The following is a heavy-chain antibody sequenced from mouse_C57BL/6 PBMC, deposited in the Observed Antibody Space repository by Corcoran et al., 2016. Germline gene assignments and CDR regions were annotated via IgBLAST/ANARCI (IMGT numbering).Heavy chain of an antibody. CDR2: IYPGDGET. J-gene: IGHJ2*01. CDR3: ARRGWYYGSSYFDY. CDR1: GYAFSSYW. Sequence: QVQLQQSGDEMVKPGASVKISCKASGYAFSSYWMNWVKQRPGKGLEWIGQIYPGDGETNYNGKFKGKATLTADKSSSTAYMQLSSLTSEDSAVYFCARRGWYYGSSYFDYWGQGTTLTVSS. V-gene: IGHV1-80*01. D-gene: IGHD1-1*01.